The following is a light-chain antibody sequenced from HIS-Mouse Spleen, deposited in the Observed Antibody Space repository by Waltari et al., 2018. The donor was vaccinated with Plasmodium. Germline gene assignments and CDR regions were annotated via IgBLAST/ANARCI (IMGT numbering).Light chain of an antibody. Sequence: SYELTQPSSVSVSPGQTARITCSGDVLAKKYARLFQQKPGQAPVLVIYKDSERPSGIPERFSGSSSGTTVTLTSSGAQVEDEADYYCYSAADNNLVFGGGTKLTVL. J-gene: IGLJ3*02. V-gene: IGLV3-27*01. CDR1: VLAKKY. CDR2: KDS. CDR3: YSAADNNLV.